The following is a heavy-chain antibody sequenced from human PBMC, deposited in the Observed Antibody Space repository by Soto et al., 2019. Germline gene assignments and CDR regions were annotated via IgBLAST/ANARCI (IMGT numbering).Heavy chain of an antibody. CDR2: INPNSGDT. CDR3: AREGSAVLSLDS. D-gene: IGHD6-13*01. CDR1: GYIFTGYS. V-gene: IGHV1-2*02. J-gene: IGHJ4*02. Sequence: ASVKVSCKPSGYIFTGYSLHWVRQAPGQGLEWMGWINPNSGDTIYAQKFQGRVTMTRDTSISTAYMELSRLRFDDTAVYYCAREGSAVLSLDSWGQGTMVTVSS.